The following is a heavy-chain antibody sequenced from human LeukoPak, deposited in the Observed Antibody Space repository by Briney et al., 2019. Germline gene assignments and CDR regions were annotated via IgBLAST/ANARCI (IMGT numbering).Heavy chain of an antibody. D-gene: IGHD3-22*01. V-gene: IGHV1-24*01. CDR2: FDPEDGET. Sequence: ASVKVSCKVSGYTLTELSMHWVRQAPGKGLEWMGGFDPEDGETIYAQKFQGRVTMTEDTSTDTAYMELSSLRSGDTAVYYCATLSAMVVVVITTDAFDIWGQGTMVTVSS. J-gene: IGHJ3*02. CDR1: GYTLTELS. CDR3: ATLSAMVVVVITTDAFDI.